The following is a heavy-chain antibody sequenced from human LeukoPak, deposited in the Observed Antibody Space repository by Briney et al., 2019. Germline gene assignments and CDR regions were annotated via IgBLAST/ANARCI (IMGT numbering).Heavy chain of an antibody. V-gene: IGHV4-38-2*02. J-gene: IGHJ4*02. Sequence: PSETLSLTCTVSGYSISSSYYWGWIRQPPGKGLEWIGNIYYSGSTYYNPSLKSRVSISVDTSKNQFSLKLSSVTAADTAVYYCARLGGNLDYWGQGTLVTVSS. CDR3: ARLGGNLDY. CDR2: IYYSGST. D-gene: IGHD2-15*01. CDR1: GYSISSSYY.